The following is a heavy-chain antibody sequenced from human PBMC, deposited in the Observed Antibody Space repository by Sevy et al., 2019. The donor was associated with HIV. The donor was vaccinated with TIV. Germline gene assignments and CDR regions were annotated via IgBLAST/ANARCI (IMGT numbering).Heavy chain of an antibody. Sequence: GGSLRLSCAASGFTFSTYSMNWVRQAPGKGLEWVSSISSGSTNIYYADSVKGRFTISRDNAKNSLYLQMNSLRAEDTAVYYCARGDYDFWSGYPTPWYYYGMDVWGQGTTVTVSS. D-gene: IGHD3-3*01. J-gene: IGHJ6*02. CDR1: GFTFSTYS. CDR3: ARGDYDFWSGYPTPWYYYGMDV. CDR2: ISSGSTNI. V-gene: IGHV3-21*01.